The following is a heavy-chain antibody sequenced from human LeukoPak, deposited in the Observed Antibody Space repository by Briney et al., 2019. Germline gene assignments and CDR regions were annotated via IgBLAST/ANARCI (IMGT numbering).Heavy chain of an antibody. CDR2: ISSSADST. CDR3: AREGDYYDSSGYYLPSPSLIFDY. V-gene: IGHV3-23*01. J-gene: IGHJ4*02. Sequence: PGGSLRLSCEASGFTFSYYAMSWVRQAPGKGLAWVSVISSSADSTYYADSVKGRFTISRDNSKNTLYLQMNSLRAEDTAVYYCAREGDYYDSSGYYLPSPSLIFDYWGQGTLVTVSS. CDR1: GFTFSYYA. D-gene: IGHD3-22*01.